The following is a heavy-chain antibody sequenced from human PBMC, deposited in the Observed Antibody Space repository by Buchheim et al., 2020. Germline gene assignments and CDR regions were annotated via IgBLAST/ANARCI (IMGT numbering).Heavy chain of an antibody. CDR3: AKDRTPDGRYELDY. Sequence: EVQLLESGGGLAQPGGSLRLSCAASGFTFGTYAMNWVRQAPGKGLAWLSVIVGGGSGIHYADAVKGRFTISRDNSQTISSLQMNSLRGEDTAIYYCAKDRTPDGRYELDYWGRGIL. D-gene: IGHD2-2*01. CDR1: GFTFGTYA. V-gene: IGHV3-23*01. J-gene: IGHJ4*02. CDR2: IVGGGSGI.